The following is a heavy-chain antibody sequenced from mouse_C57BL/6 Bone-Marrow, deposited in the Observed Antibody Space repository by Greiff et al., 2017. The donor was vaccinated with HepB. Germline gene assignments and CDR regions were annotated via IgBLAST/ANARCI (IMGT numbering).Heavy chain of an antibody. D-gene: IGHD1-1*01. J-gene: IGHJ2*01. CDR2: IRNKANGYTT. Sequence: EVHLVESGGGLVQPGGSLSLSCAASGFTFTDYYMSWVRQPPGKALEWLGFIRNKANGYTTEYSASVKGRFTISRDNSQSILYLQMNALRAGDSATYYYARYPIYYYGSHYLDYWGQGTTLTVSS. V-gene: IGHV7-3*01. CDR3: ARYPIYYYGSHYLDY. CDR1: GFTFTDYY.